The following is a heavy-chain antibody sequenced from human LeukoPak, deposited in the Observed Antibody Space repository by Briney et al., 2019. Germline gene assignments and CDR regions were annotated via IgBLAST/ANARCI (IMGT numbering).Heavy chain of an antibody. CDR3: ARDWVHEVGKYYYYYYMDV. Sequence: PSETLSLTCTVSGGSISSYYWSWIRQPAGKGLEWIGRLYASGSTNYNPSLKSRVTISVDKSKNQFSLKLSSVTAADTAVYYCARDWVHEVGKYYYYYYMDVWGKGTTVTVSS. CDR1: GGSISSYY. D-gene: IGHD1-26*01. J-gene: IGHJ6*03. CDR2: LYASGST. V-gene: IGHV4-4*07.